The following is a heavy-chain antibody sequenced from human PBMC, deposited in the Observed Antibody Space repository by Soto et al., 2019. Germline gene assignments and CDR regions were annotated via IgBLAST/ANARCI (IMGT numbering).Heavy chain of an antibody. CDR3: ARDSSSSSGVWFDP. Sequence: PGGSLRLSCAASGFTFSDYYMSWIRQAPGKGLEWVSYISSSGSTIYYADSVKGRFTLSRDNAKNSLYLQMNSLRAEDTAVYYCARDSSSSSGVWFDPWGQGTLVTVSS. J-gene: IGHJ5*02. D-gene: IGHD6-6*01. V-gene: IGHV3-11*01. CDR2: ISSSGSTI. CDR1: GFTFSDYY.